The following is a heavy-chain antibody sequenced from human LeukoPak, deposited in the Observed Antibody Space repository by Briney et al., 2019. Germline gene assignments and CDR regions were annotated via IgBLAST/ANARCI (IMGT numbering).Heavy chain of an antibody. CDR1: GGSISSGSYY. Sequence: PSETLSLTCTVSGGSISSGSYYWSWIRQPAGKGLEWIGRIYTSGSTNYNPSLKSRVTISVDTSKNQFSLKLSSVTAADTAVYYCARGEVEYSSSSSNPKTNDYWGQGTLVTVSS. CDR2: IYTSGST. J-gene: IGHJ4*02. D-gene: IGHD6-6*01. V-gene: IGHV4-61*02. CDR3: ARGEVEYSSSSSNPKTNDY.